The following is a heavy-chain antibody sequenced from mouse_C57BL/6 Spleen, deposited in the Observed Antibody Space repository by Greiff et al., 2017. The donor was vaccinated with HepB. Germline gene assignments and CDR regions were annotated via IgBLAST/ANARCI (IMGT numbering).Heavy chain of an antibody. Sequence: VQLQQPGAELVKPGASVKMSCKASGYTFTSYWITWVKQRPGQGLEWIGDIYPGSGSTNYNEKFKSKATLTVDTSSSTAYMQLSSLTSEDSAVYYCARGGSGTTVVDYWGQGTTLTVSS. CDR2: IYPGSGST. CDR1: GYTFTSYW. J-gene: IGHJ2*01. D-gene: IGHD1-1*01. V-gene: IGHV1-55*01. CDR3: ARGGSGTTVVDY.